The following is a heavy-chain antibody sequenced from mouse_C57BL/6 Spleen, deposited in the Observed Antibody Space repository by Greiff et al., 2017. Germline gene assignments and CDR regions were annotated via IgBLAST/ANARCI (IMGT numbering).Heavy chain of an antibody. CDR1: GYAFSSYW. CDR2: IYPGDGDT. CDR3: ARDSAGSAWFAY. V-gene: IGHV1-80*01. D-gene: IGHD3-2*02. Sequence: VQLQQSGAELVKPGASVKISCKASGYAFSSYWMHWVKQRPGKGLEWIGQIYPGDGDTNYNGKFKGKATLTADKSSSTAYMQLSSLTSEDSAVYFCARDSAGSAWFAYWGQGTLVTVSA. J-gene: IGHJ3*01.